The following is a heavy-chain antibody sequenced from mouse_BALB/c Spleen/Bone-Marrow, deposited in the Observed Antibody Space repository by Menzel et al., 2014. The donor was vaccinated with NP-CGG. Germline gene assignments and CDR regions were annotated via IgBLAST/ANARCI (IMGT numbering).Heavy chain of an antibody. J-gene: IGHJ3*01. D-gene: IGHD1-2*01. CDR3: ARNMGSYYGYLAY. V-gene: IGHV2-4-1*01. CDR2: IWSGGCT. Sequence: VHLVESGPGLVQPSQSLSITCTVSGFSLTSYGVHWVRQSPGKGLEWLGVIWSGGCTDYNAAFISRLSISKDNSKSQVFFKMNSLQADDTAIYYCARNMGSYYGYLAYWGQGTLVTVSA. CDR1: GFSLTSYG.